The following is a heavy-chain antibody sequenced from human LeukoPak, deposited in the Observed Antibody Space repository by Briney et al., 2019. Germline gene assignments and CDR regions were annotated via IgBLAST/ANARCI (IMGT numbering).Heavy chain of an antibody. Sequence: GGSLRLSCAASGLTFSSYAMSWVRQAPGKGLEWVSVISGSGDSAYYADSVKGRFTISRDNSKNTLYLQMNSLRAEDTAVYYCARDVFQPPTWGQGTMVTVSS. D-gene: IGHD2-21*01. J-gene: IGHJ3*01. CDR3: ARDVFQPPT. CDR1: GLTFSSYA. V-gene: IGHV3-23*01. CDR2: ISGSGDSA.